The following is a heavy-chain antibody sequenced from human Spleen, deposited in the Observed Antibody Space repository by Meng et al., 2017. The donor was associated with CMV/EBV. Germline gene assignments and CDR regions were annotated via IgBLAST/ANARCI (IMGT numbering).Heavy chain of an antibody. J-gene: IGHJ4*02. D-gene: IGHD3-16*01. Sequence: LSCAASGLTISSYWMHWVRQAPGKGLVWVSRINSDGRSTKYADSVKGRFTISRDNAKNTLYLQMSSLRVEDTAVYYCVRDQGGMDDYWGPGTLVTVSS. V-gene: IGHV3-74*01. CDR1: GLTISSYW. CDR3: VRDQGGMDDY. CDR2: INSDGRST.